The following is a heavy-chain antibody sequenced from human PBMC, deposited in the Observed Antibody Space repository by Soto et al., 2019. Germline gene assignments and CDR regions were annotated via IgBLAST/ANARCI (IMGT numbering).Heavy chain of an antibody. CDR1: GYRFASYW. J-gene: IGHJ4*02. CDR3: ARQYFDATSSYSYSHHC. Sequence: GASLKISCKASGYRFASYWIGWVRQTPGKGLEWMGIISPGDSDTRYSPSFQGQVTISADKSINTAYLQWNSLEASDFGIYSCARQYFDATSSYSYSHHCWGERDLVGFSS. D-gene: IGHD1-26*01. CDR2: ISPGDSDT. V-gene: IGHV5-51*01.